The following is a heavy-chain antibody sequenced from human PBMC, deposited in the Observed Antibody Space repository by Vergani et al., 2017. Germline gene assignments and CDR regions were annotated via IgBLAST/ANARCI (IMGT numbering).Heavy chain of an antibody. CDR1: GYSFTSYW. D-gene: IGHD5-12*01. V-gene: IGHV5-51*01. Sequence: EVQLVQSGAEVKKPGESLKISCKGSGYSFTSYWIGWVRQMPGKGLEWMGIIYPGDSDTRYSPSFQGQVTISADKSISTAYLQWSSLKASDTAMYYCAGQPFVSGPDPAFDIWGQGTMVTVSS. CDR2: IYPGDSDT. CDR3: AGQPFVSGPDPAFDI. J-gene: IGHJ3*02.